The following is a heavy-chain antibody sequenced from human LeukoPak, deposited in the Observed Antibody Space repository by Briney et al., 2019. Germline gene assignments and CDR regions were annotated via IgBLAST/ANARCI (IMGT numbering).Heavy chain of an antibody. CDR3: ARDLYGDYAFDI. CDR2: ISTIISYI. Sequence: GGSLRLSCTASGFTFGDYGMNWVRQAPGKGLEWVSSISTIISYIYYADSVKGRFTISRDNAKNSLYLQMNSLRAEDTAVYYCARDLYGDYAFDIWGQGTMVTVSS. D-gene: IGHD4-17*01. CDR1: GFTFGDYG. J-gene: IGHJ3*02. V-gene: IGHV3-21*01.